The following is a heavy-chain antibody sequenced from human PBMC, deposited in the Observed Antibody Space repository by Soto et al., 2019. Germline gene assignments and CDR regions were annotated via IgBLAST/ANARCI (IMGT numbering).Heavy chain of an antibody. CDR2: ISYDGSNK. CDR1: GFTFSSYG. Sequence: QVQLVESGGGVVQPGRSLRLSCAASGFTFSSYGMHWVRQAPGKGLEWVAVISYDGSNKYYADSVKGRFTISRDNSKNTLYLQMNSLRAEDTAVYYCARDYDTAMNLENYYYGMDVWGQGTTVTVSS. V-gene: IGHV3-30*03. D-gene: IGHD5-18*01. J-gene: IGHJ6*02. CDR3: ARDYDTAMNLENYYYGMDV.